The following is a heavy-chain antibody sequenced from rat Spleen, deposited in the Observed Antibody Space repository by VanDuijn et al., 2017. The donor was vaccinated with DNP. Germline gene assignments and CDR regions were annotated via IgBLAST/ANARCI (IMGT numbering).Heavy chain of an antibody. CDR3: ARWYNYFDY. J-gene: IGHJ2*01. CDR1: DYSITSSYR. Sequence: EVQLQESGPGLVKPSQPLSLTCSVTDYSITSSYRWNWIRKFPGNKMEWMGYINNEGSTNYNPSLKSRISILRDTSKNQFFLQVNSVTTEDTATYHCARWYNYFDYWGQGVMVTVSS. D-gene: IGHD1-5*01. CDR2: INNEGST. V-gene: IGHV3-3*01.